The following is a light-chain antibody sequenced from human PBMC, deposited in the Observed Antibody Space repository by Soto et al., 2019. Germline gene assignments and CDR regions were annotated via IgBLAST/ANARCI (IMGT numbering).Light chain of an antibody. V-gene: IGKV3-15*01. CDR2: GAS. CDR1: QSVSSN. J-gene: IGKJ5*01. CDR3: HQYGTFPIT. Sequence: EIVMTQSPATLSVSPVERATLSCRASQSVSSNLAWYQQKPGQAPRLLIYGASTRATVIPAGFSGSGSGTEFTLTISRLEPEDFAVYFCHQYGTFPITFGQGTRLEIK.